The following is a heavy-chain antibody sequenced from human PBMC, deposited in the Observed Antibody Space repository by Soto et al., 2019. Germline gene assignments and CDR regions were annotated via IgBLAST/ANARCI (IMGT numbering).Heavy chain of an antibody. Sequence: GESLKISCKGSGYSFTSYWIGWVRQMPGKGLEWMGIIYPGDSDTRYSPSFQGQVTISADKSISTAYLQWSSLKASDTAMYYCARHYYICIAVAGPRLDVWGQGTLVTVSS. V-gene: IGHV5-51*01. CDR2: IYPGDSDT. CDR3: ARHYYICIAVAGPRLDV. D-gene: IGHD6-19*01. CDR1: GYSFTSYW. J-gene: IGHJ4*02.